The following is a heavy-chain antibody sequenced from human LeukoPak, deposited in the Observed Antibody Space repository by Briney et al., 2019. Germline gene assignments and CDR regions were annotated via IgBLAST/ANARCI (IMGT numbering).Heavy chain of an antibody. Sequence: SETLSLTCTVSGGSVSSGSYYWSWIRQPPGRGLEWIGYIFYSGTSNYNPSLKSRVTISVDTSKNQFSLKLSSVTAADTAVYYCARGNGWWYYWGQGTLATVSS. CDR1: GGSVSSGSYY. CDR3: ARGNGWWYY. J-gene: IGHJ4*02. V-gene: IGHV4-61*01. D-gene: IGHD2-8*02. CDR2: IFYSGTS.